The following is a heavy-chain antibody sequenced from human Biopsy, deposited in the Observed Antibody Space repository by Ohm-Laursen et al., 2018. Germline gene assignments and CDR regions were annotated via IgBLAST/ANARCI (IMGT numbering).Heavy chain of an antibody. J-gene: IGHJ4*02. CDR1: GKTFSDYQ. CDR2: INQAGAT. V-gene: IGHV4-34*08. D-gene: IGHD2-15*01. Sequence: TLSLTCAVFGKTFSDYQWSWIRQPPGKGLEWIGQINQAGATNYNPSLKSRVSISADASKYEFSLRLASVTAADTAVYLCGNEVHGRDYWGLGAQVTVSS. CDR3: GNEVHGRDY.